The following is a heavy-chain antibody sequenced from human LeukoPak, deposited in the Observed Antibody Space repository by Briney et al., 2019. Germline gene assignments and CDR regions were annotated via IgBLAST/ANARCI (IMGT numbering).Heavy chain of an antibody. V-gene: IGHV4-59*01. Sequence: SETLSLTCTVSGDSISSYYWSWIRQPPGKGLEWIGYIYYSGSTNYNPSLKSRVTISVDTSKNQFPLKLSSVTAADTAVYYCARVPPTDYYYGMDVWGQGTTVTVSS. CDR3: ARVPPTDYYYGMDV. J-gene: IGHJ6*02. CDR1: GDSISSYY. CDR2: IYYSGST.